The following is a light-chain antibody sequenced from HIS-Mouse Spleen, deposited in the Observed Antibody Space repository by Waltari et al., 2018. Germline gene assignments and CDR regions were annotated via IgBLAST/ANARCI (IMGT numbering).Light chain of an antibody. Sequence: QSALTQPPSVSRPPLHLDTISPTEPNTDVRGYNDASRYQQHPGKAPKLMIYDVSKRPSGVPDRFSGSKSGNTASLTISGLQAEDEAEYYCCSYAGSYTYVFGTGTKVTVL. V-gene: IGLV2-11*01. J-gene: IGLJ1*01. CDR2: DVS. CDR1: NTDVRGYND. CDR3: CSYAGSYTYV.